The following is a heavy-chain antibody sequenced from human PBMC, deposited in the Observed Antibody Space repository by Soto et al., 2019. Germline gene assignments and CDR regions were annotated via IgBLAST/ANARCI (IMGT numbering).Heavy chain of an antibody. J-gene: IGHJ6*02. CDR3: AGSGWYYYYYGMDV. V-gene: IGHV1-3*01. CDR1: GYTFTSYA. Sequence: ASVKVSCKASGYTFTSYAMHWVRQAPGQRLEWMGWINAGSGSTKYSQKFQGRVPITRDTSASTAYMELSSLRSEDTAVYYCAGSGWYYYYYGMDVWGQGTTVTVYS. D-gene: IGHD6-19*01. CDR2: INAGSGST.